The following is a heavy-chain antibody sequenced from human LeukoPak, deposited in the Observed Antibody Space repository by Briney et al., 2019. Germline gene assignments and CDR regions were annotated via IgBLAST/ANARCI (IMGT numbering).Heavy chain of an antibody. V-gene: IGHV4-59*01. J-gene: IGHJ5*02. CDR3: ASPYCSSTSCSILGGP. Sequence: SETLSLTCTVSGGSISSYYWSWIRQPPGKGLEWIGYIYYSGSTNYNPSLKSRVTISVDTSKNQFSLKLSSVTAADTAVYYCASPYCSSTSCSILGGPWGQGTLVTVSS. CDR2: IYYSGST. CDR1: GGSISSYY. D-gene: IGHD2-2*01.